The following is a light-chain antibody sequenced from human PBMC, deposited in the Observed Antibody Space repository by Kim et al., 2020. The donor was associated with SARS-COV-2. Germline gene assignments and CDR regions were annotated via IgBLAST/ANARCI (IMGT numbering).Light chain of an antibody. V-gene: IGKV3-15*01. Sequence: EIVMTQSPAPLSVSPGERATLSCRASQSVNNNLAWYQQRPGQAPRLLIFGASTRATGIPARFSGSGSGTEFTLTISSLQSEDFAVYCCQQYDNWPKTFGQGTKVDIK. CDR3: QQYDNWPKT. J-gene: IGKJ1*01. CDR2: GAS. CDR1: QSVNNN.